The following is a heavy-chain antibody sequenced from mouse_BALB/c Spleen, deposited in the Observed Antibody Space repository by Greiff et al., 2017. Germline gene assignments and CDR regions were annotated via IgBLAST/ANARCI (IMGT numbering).Heavy chain of an antibody. CDR3: AREYYGSS. D-gene: IGHD1-1*01. CDR2: INPGSGGT. J-gene: IGHJ3*01. Sequence: VQLQQSGAELVRPGTSVKVSCKASGYAFTNYLIEWVKQRPGQGLEWIGVINPGSGGTNYNEKFKGKATLTADKSSSTAYMQLSSLTSDDSAVYFCAREYYGSSWGQGTLVTVSA. CDR1: GYAFTNYL. V-gene: IGHV1-54*01.